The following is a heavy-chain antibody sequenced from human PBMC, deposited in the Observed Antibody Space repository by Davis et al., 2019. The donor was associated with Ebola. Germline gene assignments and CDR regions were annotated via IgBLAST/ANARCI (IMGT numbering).Heavy chain of an antibody. D-gene: IGHD2-2*01. J-gene: IGHJ4*02. CDR1: GDSISSYY. V-gene: IGHV4-4*07. CDR2: IYKTGST. CDR3: ASLWGSTADFYNY. Sequence: SETLSLTCTVSGDSISSYYWAWIRQPAGKGLEWIGLIYKTGSTNSNPSLKSRVTMSVDTSKNQFFLRLSSVTAADTAVYYCASLWGSTADFYNYWGQGILVSVSS.